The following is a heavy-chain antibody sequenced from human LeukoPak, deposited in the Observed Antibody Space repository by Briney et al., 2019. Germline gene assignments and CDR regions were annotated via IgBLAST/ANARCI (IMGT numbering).Heavy chain of an antibody. CDR2: INGDGRNI. V-gene: IGHV3-74*01. D-gene: IGHD3-9*01. Sequence: GGSLRLSCVVSGFTFSSYWMHWVRQDPRKGLVWVSRINGDGRNINYADSVRGRFTISRDNAKNTLYLQMNTLRVEDTAVYYCTRDLMDYDVSTGLHHYYMDVWGQGTTVTVSS. CDR3: TRDLMDYDVSTGLHHYYMDV. CDR1: GFTFSSYW. J-gene: IGHJ6*02.